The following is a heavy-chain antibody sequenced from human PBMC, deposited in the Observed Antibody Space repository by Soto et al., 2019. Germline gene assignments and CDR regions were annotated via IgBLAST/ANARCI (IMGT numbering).Heavy chain of an antibody. CDR2: ISYDGSNK. J-gene: IGHJ5*02. D-gene: IGHD2-15*01. CDR3: ARGYCSGGSCNRYNWFDL. Sequence: QVQLVESGGGVVQPGRSLRLSCAASGFTFSSYAMHWVRQAPGKGLEWVAVISYDGSNKYYADSVKGRFTISRDNSNNTLYLQLNSLRAVDTAVYYCARGYCSGGSCNRYNWFDLWGQGTLVTVSS. V-gene: IGHV3-30-3*01. CDR1: GFTFSSYA.